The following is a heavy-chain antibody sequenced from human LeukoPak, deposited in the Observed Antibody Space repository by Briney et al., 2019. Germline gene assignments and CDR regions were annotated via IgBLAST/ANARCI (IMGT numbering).Heavy chain of an antibody. J-gene: IGHJ6*03. CDR3: ARGTPSYYYYYMDV. CDR1: GGSISGYY. CDR2: INHSGST. Sequence: SETLSLTCTVSGGSISGYYWSWIRQPPGKGLEWIGEINHSGSTNYNPSLKSRVTISVDTSKNQFSLKLSSVTAADTAVYYCARGTPSYYYYYMDVWGKGTTVTVSS. V-gene: IGHV4-34*01.